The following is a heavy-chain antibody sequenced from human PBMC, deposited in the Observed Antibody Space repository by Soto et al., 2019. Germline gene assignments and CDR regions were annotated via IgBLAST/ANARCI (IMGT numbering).Heavy chain of an antibody. CDR3: ARQGGSPNFDY. CDR1: GGSISSSSYY. D-gene: IGHD1-26*01. V-gene: IGHV4-39*01. CDR2: IYYSGST. J-gene: IGHJ4*02. Sequence: QLQLQESGPGLVKPSETLSLTCTVSGGSISSSSYYWGWIRQPPGKGLEWIGSIYYSGSTYYNPSLKSRGTISVDTAKNQFSLKLSSVTAADTAVYYCARQGGSPNFDYWGQGTLVTVSS.